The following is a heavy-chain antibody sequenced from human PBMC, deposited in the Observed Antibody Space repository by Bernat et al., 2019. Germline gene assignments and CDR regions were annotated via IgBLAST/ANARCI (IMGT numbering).Heavy chain of an antibody. Sequence: QVQLVQSGAEVKKPGASVKVSCKASGYTFTSYYMHWVRQAPGQGLEWMGIINPSGGSTSYAQKFQGRVTMTRDTSTSTVYMELSSLRSEDTAVYYCARASHSGYSSSWYLGVDAFDIWGQGTMVTVSS. CDR3: ARASHSGYSSSWYLGVDAFDI. CDR1: GYTFTSYY. CDR2: INPSGGST. J-gene: IGHJ3*02. V-gene: IGHV1-46*01. D-gene: IGHD6-13*01.